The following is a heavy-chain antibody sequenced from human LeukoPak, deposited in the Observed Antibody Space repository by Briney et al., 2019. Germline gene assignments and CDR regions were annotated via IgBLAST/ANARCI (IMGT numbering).Heavy chain of an antibody. CDR3: ARTGDTERFDY. CDR2: IRYDGSKK. Sequence: GGSLRLSCAASGFTFSKYGMHWVRQAPGKGLEWVALIRYDGSKKDYADSVKGRFTISRDNSKNTLHPQMNSLRAEDTAVYYCARTGDTERFDYWGQGTLVTVSS. CDR1: GFTFSKYG. V-gene: IGHV3-33*01. D-gene: IGHD5-18*01. J-gene: IGHJ4*02.